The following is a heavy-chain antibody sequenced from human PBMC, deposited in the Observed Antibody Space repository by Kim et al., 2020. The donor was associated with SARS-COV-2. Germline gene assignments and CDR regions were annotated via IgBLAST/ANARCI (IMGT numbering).Heavy chain of an antibody. D-gene: IGHD3-16*01. V-gene: IGHV3-23*01. Sequence: TTVYADSVKGRFTISRDNSKNTLYLEMNNLRVEDTAVYYCAKGGTDRGWGQGTLVTVSS. J-gene: IGHJ4*02. CDR3: AKGGTDRG. CDR2: TT.